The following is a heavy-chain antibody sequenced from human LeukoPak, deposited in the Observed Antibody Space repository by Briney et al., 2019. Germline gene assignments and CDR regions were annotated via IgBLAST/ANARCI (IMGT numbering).Heavy chain of an antibody. V-gene: IGHV1-2*02. CDR1: GYTFTVYY. D-gene: IGHD6-19*01. Sequence: GASVKVSCKASGYTFTVYYMHWVRQAPGQGLEWMGWINPNSGGTHYAQKFQGRVTMTRDTSITTAYMEVSRLRSDDTAVYFCAKSSGYSSDMAQDYWGQGTLVTVSS. J-gene: IGHJ4*02. CDR2: INPNSGGT. CDR3: AKSSGYSSDMAQDY.